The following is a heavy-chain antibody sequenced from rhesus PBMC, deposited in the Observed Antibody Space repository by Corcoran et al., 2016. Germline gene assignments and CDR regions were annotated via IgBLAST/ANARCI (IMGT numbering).Heavy chain of an antibody. Sequence: EVRLVESGGGLVQPGGSLRLSCVASGFTFSDSYLTWCRQATGKGPEWVGFIRILANGGTAEFAASVKGRFSISRDDSKNIASLQMNSLKTEDTAVYYCIRTSRTGSLDYWGQGVLVTVS. D-gene: IGHD1-44*02. CDR2: IRILANGGTA. CDR1: GFTFSDSY. CDR3: IRTSRTGSLDY. J-gene: IGHJ4*01. V-gene: IGHV3-116*02.